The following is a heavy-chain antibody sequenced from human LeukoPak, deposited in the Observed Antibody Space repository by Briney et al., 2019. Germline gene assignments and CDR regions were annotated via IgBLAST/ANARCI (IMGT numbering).Heavy chain of an antibody. J-gene: IGHJ4*02. Sequence: PGGSLRLSCAASGFALSTYGLNWVRQAPGKGLEWVSTISSGGHIYYEDSVKGRFTISRDNSKNTLYLQMNSRILLCEALNYCAKVFYGRVATATVDYWGQGTLVTVSS. D-gene: IGHD5-12*01. CDR2: ISSGGHI. V-gene: IGHV3-23*01. CDR1: GFALSTYG. CDR3: AKVFYGRVATATVDY.